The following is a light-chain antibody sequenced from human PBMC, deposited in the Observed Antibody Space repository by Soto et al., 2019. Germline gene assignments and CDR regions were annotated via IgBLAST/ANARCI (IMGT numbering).Light chain of an antibody. CDR1: SSDVGGYNY. CDR3: CSYAGSYTYV. Sequence: QSALTQPRSVSGSPGQLVTISCTGTSSDVGGYNYVSWHQQHPGKAPKLMIYDVSKRPSGVPDRFSGSKSGNTASLTISGLQAEDEADYYCCSYAGSYTYVFGTGTKVTVL. J-gene: IGLJ1*01. CDR2: DVS. V-gene: IGLV2-11*01.